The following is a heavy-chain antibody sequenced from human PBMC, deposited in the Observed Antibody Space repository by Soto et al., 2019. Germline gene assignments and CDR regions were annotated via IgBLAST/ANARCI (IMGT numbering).Heavy chain of an antibody. Sequence: ASVNVSCKASGYKFTTYFIHWVRQAPVQGLEWMGMIHPSGDTGYAQKFRGRVTMTIDTSTTTAYMELRNLTSEDTAVYFSVRGYCTTSPCSGDFQFWGQGTLVTVSS. CDR2: IHPSGDT. CDR3: VRGYCTTSPCSGDFQF. J-gene: IGHJ1*01. D-gene: IGHD2-15*01. V-gene: IGHV1-46*01. CDR1: GYKFTTYF.